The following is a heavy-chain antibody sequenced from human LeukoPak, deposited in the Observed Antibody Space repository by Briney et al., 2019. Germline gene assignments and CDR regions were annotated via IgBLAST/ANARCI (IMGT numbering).Heavy chain of an antibody. CDR3: ALPRLPTDQNAFDI. CDR1: GGTFSSYA. Sequence: SVKVSCTASGGTFSSYAISWVRQAPGQGLEWMGGIIPIFGTANYAQKFQGRVTITADESTSTAYMELSSLRSEDTAVYYCALPRLPTDQNAFDIWGQGTMVTVSS. CDR2: IIPIFGTA. J-gene: IGHJ3*02. V-gene: IGHV1-69*13. D-gene: IGHD4-11*01.